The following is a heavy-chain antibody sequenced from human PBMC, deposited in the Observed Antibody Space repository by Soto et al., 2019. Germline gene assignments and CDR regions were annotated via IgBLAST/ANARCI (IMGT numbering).Heavy chain of an antibody. Sequence: ASGKGLEWVGRIRSKANSYATAYAASVKGRFTISRDDSKNTAYLQMNSLKTEDTAVYYCTRPLGDIVVVVASNKDAFDIWGQGTMVTVSS. CDR3: TRPLGDIVVVVASNKDAFDI. V-gene: IGHV3-73*01. J-gene: IGHJ3*02. D-gene: IGHD2-15*01. CDR2: IRSKANSYAT.